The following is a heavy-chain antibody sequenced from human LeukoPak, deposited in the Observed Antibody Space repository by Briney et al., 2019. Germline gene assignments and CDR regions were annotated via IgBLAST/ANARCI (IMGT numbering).Heavy chain of an antibody. CDR1: GGSISSYY. D-gene: IGHD1-26*01. J-gene: IGHJ4*02. Sequence: TSETLFLTCTVSGGSISSYYWSWIRQPPGKGPEWIGHISNSGSTYYSPSLSSRVTISLDTSKNQFSLKLRSVTAADTAVYYCARGGASSIPLDYWGRGTLVTVSS. V-gene: IGHV4-59*01. CDR2: ISNSGST. CDR3: ARGGASSIPLDY.